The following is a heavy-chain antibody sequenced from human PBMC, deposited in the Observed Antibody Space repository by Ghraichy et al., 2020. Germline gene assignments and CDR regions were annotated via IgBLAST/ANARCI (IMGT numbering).Heavy chain of an antibody. CDR3: AKDPPVTGYCTGGVCSPFDY. J-gene: IGHJ4*01. CDR2: LSGSGGST. Sequence: DSALSGSGGSTYYADSVKGRFTISRDNSKNTLYLQMNSLRADDTAVYYCAKDPPVTGYCTGGVCSPFDYW. D-gene: IGHD2-8*02. V-gene: IGHV3-23*01.